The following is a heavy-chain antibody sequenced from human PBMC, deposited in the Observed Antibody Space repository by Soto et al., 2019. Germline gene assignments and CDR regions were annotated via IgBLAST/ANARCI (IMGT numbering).Heavy chain of an antibody. Sequence: SETLSLTCAVYGGSFSGYYWSWIRQPPGKGLEWIGEINHSGSTNYNPSLKSRVTISVDTSKNQFSLKLSSVTAADTAVYYCARGGFWSGYYHFYAYWGQGTLVTVSS. CDR1: GGSFSGYY. CDR3: ARGGFWSGYYHFYAY. J-gene: IGHJ4*02. V-gene: IGHV4-34*01. D-gene: IGHD3-3*01. CDR2: INHSGST.